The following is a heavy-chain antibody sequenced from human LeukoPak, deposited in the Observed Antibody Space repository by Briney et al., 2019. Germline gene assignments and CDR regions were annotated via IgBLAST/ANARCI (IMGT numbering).Heavy chain of an antibody. J-gene: IGHJ4*02. D-gene: IGHD2-2*02. Sequence: AGGSLRLSCAASGFTFSSYAMHWVRQAPGKGLEWVAVISYDGSNKYYADSVKGRFTISRDNSKNTLCLQMNSLRAEDTAVYHCARGHIVVVPAAIGEPFDYWGQGTLVTVSS. CDR1: GFTFSSYA. V-gene: IGHV3-30-3*01. CDR3: ARGHIVVVPAAIGEPFDY. CDR2: ISYDGSNK.